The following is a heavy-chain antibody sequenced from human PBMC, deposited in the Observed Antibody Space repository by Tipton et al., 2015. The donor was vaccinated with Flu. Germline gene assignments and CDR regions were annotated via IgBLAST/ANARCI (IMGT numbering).Heavy chain of an antibody. V-gene: IGHV3-23*01. Sequence: SLRLSCAASGFTFSSYAMSWVRQAPGKGLEWVSAISGSGGSTYYADSVKGRFTISRDNSKNTLYLQMNSLRAEDTAVYYCARGDCSSTSCLDYWGQGTLVTVSS. CDR3: ARGDCSSTSCLDY. CDR2: ISGSGGST. J-gene: IGHJ4*02. CDR1: GFTFSSYA. D-gene: IGHD2-2*01.